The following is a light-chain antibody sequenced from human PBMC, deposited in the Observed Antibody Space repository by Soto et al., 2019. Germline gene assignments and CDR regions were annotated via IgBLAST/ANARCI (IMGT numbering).Light chain of an antibody. CDR1: QRVTSNF. Sequence: EIVLTQSPGTLSLSPGERATLSCGASQRVTSNFLAWYQQKPGQAPLLLIYGSSTRATGIPYRFTGSGSGTDFTLTISRLEPEDFAIYYCQHYVTSPTTFGQGTRVEIK. V-gene: IGKV3-20*01. CDR2: GSS. J-gene: IGKJ1*01. CDR3: QHYVTSPTT.